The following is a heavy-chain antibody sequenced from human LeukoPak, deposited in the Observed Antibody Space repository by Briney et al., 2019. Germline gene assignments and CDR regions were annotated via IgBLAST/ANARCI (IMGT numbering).Heavy chain of an antibody. CDR1: GGSRNNYY. D-gene: IGHD1-14*01. Sequence: SETLSLTCTVSGGSRNNYYWNWIRQPAGKGLEWIGHIYSSGSTNYNPSLKSRVTISIDTSKNQFFLKLSSVTAADTAVYYCARRTDYWGQGTLVTVSS. J-gene: IGHJ4*02. V-gene: IGHV4-4*07. CDR2: IYSSGST. CDR3: ARRTDY.